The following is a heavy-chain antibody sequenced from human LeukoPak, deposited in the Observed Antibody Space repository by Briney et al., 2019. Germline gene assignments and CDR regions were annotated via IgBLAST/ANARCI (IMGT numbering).Heavy chain of an antibody. V-gene: IGHV3-7*03. CDR2: IKQDGSER. Sequence: TGGSLRLSCAASGFTFSSYWMSWVRQAPGKGLEWVANIKQDGSERYYVDSVKGRFTISRDNSKNTLYLQMNSLRAEDTALYYCAKDTWQFAPDYYYYMDVWGKGTTVTVSS. J-gene: IGHJ6*03. D-gene: IGHD2-21*01. CDR3: AKDTWQFAPDYYYYMDV. CDR1: GFTFSSYW.